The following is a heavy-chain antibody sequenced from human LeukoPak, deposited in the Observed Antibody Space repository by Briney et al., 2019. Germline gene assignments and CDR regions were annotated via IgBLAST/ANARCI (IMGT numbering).Heavy chain of an antibody. Sequence: PGGSLRLSCAASGFTFDDYAMHWVRQAPGKGLEWVSGISWNSGSIGYADSVKGRFTISRDSSKNTLYLQMNSLRAEDTAIYFCARVFGGTYGGDYWGQGTLVTVSS. J-gene: IGHJ4*02. CDR3: ARVFGGTYGGDY. D-gene: IGHD1-26*01. CDR1: GFTFDDYA. V-gene: IGHV3-9*01. CDR2: ISWNSGSI.